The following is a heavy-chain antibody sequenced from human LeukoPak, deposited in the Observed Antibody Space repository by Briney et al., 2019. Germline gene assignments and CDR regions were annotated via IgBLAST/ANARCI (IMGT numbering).Heavy chain of an antibody. J-gene: IGHJ3*02. CDR1: GGSISSYY. CDR3: AREPSGHTLGIGLGPPFDI. V-gene: IGHV4-4*07. CDR2: IYTSGST. Sequence: SSETLSLTCTVSGGSISSYYWSWIRQPAGKGLEWIGRIYTSGSTNYNPSLKSRVTMSVDTSKNQFSLKPSSVTAADTAVYYCAREPSGHTLGIGLGPPFDIWGQGTMVTVSS. D-gene: IGHD2-15*01.